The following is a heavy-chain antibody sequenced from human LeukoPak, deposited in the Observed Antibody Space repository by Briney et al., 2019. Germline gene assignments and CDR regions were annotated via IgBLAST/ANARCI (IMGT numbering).Heavy chain of an antibody. CDR3: ARGKNPRFFGWFDP. D-gene: IGHD3-3*01. J-gene: IGHJ5*02. CDR2: IYHRGST. Sequence: SETLSLTCAVSGGSISSGGYSWSWIRQPPGKGLEWIGYIYHRGSTHCNPSLKSRVTISVDTSKNQFSLKLSSVTAADTAVYYCARGKNPRFFGWFDPWGQGTLVTVSS. V-gene: IGHV4-30-2*05. CDR1: GGSISSGGYS.